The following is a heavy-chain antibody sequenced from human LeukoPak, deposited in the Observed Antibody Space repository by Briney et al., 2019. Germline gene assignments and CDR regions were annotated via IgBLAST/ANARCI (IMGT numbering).Heavy chain of an antibody. V-gene: IGHV3-7*01. CDR3: ASGNWGWRFDY. CDR2: IKKDGSEK. J-gene: IGHJ4*02. Sequence: AGGSLRLSCAASGFTFSSYWMNWVRQAPGKGLEWAANIKKDGSEKYYVDSVKGRFTISRDNAKKSLYLQMNSLRAEDTAVYYCASGNWGWRFDYWGQGTLVTVSS. CDR1: GFTFSSYW. D-gene: IGHD7-27*01.